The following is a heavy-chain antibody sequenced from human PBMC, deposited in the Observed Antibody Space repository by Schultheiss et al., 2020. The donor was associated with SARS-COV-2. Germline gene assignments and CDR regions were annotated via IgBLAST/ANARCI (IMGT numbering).Heavy chain of an antibody. CDR2: IYYSGNT. CDR3: ARGGHYYGSGSYYNPYYYGMDV. D-gene: IGHD3-10*01. J-gene: IGHJ6*02. CDR1: GGSISSSNW. Sequence: SQTLSLTCTVSGGSISSSNWWSWVRQPPGKGLEWIGYIYYSGNTYFNPSLKSRVTMSVDTSKNQFSLKLSSVTAADTAVYYCARGGHYYGSGSYYNPYYYGMDVWGQGTTVTVSS. V-gene: IGHV4-4*02.